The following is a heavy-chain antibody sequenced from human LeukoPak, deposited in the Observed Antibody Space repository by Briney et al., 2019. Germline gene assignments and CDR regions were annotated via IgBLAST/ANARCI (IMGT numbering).Heavy chain of an antibody. Sequence: SETLSLTCTLSGGSISSSSYYWGWIRQPPGKGLEWIGSIYYSGSTYYNPSLKSRVTISVDTSKNQFSLKLSSVTAADTAVYYCARVSGYCSSTSCYWTGGFDPWGQGTLVTVSS. CDR3: ARVSGYCSSTSCYWTGGFDP. D-gene: IGHD2-2*03. J-gene: IGHJ5*02. V-gene: IGHV4-39*07. CDR2: IYYSGST. CDR1: GGSISSSSYY.